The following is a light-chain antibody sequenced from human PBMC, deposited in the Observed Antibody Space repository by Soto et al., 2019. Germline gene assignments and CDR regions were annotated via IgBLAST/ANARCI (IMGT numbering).Light chain of an antibody. CDR1: LSILYNSADKNY. J-gene: IGKJ1*01. Sequence: DFVMTQSPESLTVSLGERATINCKSSLSILYNSADKNYLAWYQQKPGQPPRLLIYWASTRESGVPDRFSGSGSGTDFTLTISSLQPEDVAVSYCQQYYSTPVTFGQGTKVQIK. CDR2: WAS. CDR3: QQYYSTPVT. V-gene: IGKV4-1*01.